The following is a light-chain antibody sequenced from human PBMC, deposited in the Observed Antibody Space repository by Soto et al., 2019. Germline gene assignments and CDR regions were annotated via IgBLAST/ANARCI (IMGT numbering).Light chain of an antibody. CDR1: SIDVGRYNY. CDR3: CSYAGSPRFV. CDR2: DVS. Sequence: QSALTQPRSVSGSPGQSVTISCTGTSIDVGRYNYVSWYQHHPGTAPKVMIYDVSERPSGVPDRFSGSKSGNTASLTISGLQAEDEADYYCCSYAGSPRFVFGTGTKLTVL. V-gene: IGLV2-11*01. J-gene: IGLJ1*01.